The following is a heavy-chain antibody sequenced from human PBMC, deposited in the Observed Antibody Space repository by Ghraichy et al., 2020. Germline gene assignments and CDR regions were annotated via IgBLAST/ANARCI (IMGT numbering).Heavy chain of an antibody. V-gene: IGHV3-21*01. J-gene: IGHJ4*02. CDR3: ARDLTDYGGNDFLY. CDR1: GFTFSSYS. Sequence: GGSLTLSCAASGFTFSSYSMNWVRQAPGNGLEWVSSISSSSSYIYYADSVKGRFTISRDNAKNSLYLQMNSLRAEDTAVYYCARDLTDYGGNDFLYWGQGTLVTVSS. D-gene: IGHD4-23*01. CDR2: ISSSSSYI.